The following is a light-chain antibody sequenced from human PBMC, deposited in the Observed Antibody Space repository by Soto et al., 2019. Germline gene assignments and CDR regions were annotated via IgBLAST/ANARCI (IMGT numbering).Light chain of an antibody. CDR1: SSNIGSNT. CDR2: SNN. V-gene: IGLV1-44*01. CDR3: AAWDDSLNGYV. J-gene: IGLJ1*01. Sequence: SVLTQPPSASGTPGQRVTISCPGNSSNIGSNTVNWYQQLPGTAPKLLIYSNNQRPSGVPDRFSGSKSGTSASLAISGLQSEDEADYYCAAWDDSLNGYVFGTGTKVTVL.